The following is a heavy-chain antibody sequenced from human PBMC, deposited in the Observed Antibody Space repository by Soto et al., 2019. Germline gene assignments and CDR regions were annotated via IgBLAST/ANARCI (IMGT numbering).Heavy chain of an antibody. CDR3: ARVDHRGYFAILTDY. J-gene: IGHJ4*02. CDR2: IYDSVNT. Sequence: LSLTCTVSGDSLSSGGHYWSWIRQHPGKGLEWIGYIYDSVNTYYSPSLRSRVTISADMSKNQFSLNLRSVTAADTAVYYCARVDHRGYFAILTDYWGQGTLVTVSS. CDR1: GDSLSSGGHY. D-gene: IGHD3-9*01. V-gene: IGHV4-31*03.